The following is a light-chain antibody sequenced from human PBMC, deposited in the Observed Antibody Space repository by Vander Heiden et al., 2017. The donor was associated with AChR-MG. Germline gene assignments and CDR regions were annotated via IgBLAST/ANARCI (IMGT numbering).Light chain of an antibody. Sequence: EIVITQSHTTLTAHPGEGATVPCWSIQSVTSNLAWYQQKPGQAPRLLIYAASTRATGIPVRFSGSGSGTEFTLTISSLQSEDFAVYYCQQYNDWPLTFGRGTKVEFK. CDR1: QSVTSN. CDR2: AAS. CDR3: QQYNDWPLT. J-gene: IGKJ1*01. V-gene: IGKV3-15*01.